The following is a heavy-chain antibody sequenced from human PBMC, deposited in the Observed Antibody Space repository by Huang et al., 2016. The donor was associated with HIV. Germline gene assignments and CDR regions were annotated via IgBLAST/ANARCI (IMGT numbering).Heavy chain of an antibody. D-gene: IGHD5-12*01. V-gene: IGHV4-34*01. J-gene: IGHJ4*02. Sequence: QVRLDQWGAGLLKPSETLSLTCAVYGGSFSGYYWTWIRQSPRKGLEWIGEINHSRSTNYHPSLKSRLSMSVDTSKNQFSVKLSSVTAADTAIYYCARGRGKSGYHLQFWGQGTLVSVSS. CDR3: ARGRGKSGYHLQF. CDR1: GGSFSGYY. CDR2: INHSRST.